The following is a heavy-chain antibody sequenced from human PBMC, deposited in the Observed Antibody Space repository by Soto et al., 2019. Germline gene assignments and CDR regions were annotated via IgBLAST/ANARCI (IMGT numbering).Heavy chain of an antibody. CDR3: ARHRGPAPVY. D-gene: IGHD3-10*01. V-gene: IGHV4-39*01. Sequence: QVQLQESGPGLVKPSETLSLTCTVSGGSISGYYWTWIRQPPGKGLEWVGSLFYGGTTDYNPSLKRRLTRSSDTSKNHFSLKLRSGTAADTAVYYCARHRGPAPVYWGQGTLVTASS. CDR1: GGSISGYY. CDR2: LFYGGTT. J-gene: IGHJ4*02.